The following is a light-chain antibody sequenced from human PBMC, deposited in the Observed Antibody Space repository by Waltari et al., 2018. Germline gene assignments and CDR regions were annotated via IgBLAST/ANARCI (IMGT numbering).Light chain of an antibody. J-gene: IGLJ2*01. V-gene: IGLV2-14*03. CDR1: SSDVGGYNY. CDR2: DVT. Sequence: QSALTQPASVSGSPGQSITIYCTGTSSDVGGYNYVSWYQQHPGKAPKLMIYDVTNRPSGVSNPFSGSKSGNTASPTISGLQAEDEADYYCSSYTSSGTGVLFGGGTKLSVL. CDR3: SSYTSSGTGVL.